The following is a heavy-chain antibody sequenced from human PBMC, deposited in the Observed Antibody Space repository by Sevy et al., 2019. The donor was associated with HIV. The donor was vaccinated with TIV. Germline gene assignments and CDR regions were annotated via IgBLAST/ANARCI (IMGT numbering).Heavy chain of an antibody. Sequence: GGSLRLSWKASGFIFSRYGVHWVRQAPGKGLEWVASIFNDGKTKYYGDSVKGRFTISRDDSKNTLYLQMDSLRAEDTAVYYCARESGSDWYLDYWGQGTLVTVSS. J-gene: IGHJ4*02. CDR2: IFNDGKTK. CDR1: GFIFSRYG. D-gene: IGHD2-21*02. CDR3: ARESGSDWYLDY. V-gene: IGHV3-33*01.